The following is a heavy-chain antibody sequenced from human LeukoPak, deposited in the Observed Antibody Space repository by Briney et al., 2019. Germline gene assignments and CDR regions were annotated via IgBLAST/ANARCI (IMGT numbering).Heavy chain of an antibody. J-gene: IGHJ6*02. Sequence: GGSLRLSCTASGFIFGHFAMSWVRQAPGKGLEWVAVISYDGSNKYYADSVKGRFTISRDNSKNTLYLQMNSLRAEDTAVYYCARDRHSSSWYGYYYYGMDVWGQGTTVSVSS. D-gene: IGHD6-13*01. V-gene: IGHV3-30-3*01. CDR3: ARDRHSSSWYGYYYYGMDV. CDR2: ISYDGSNK. CDR1: GFIFGHFA.